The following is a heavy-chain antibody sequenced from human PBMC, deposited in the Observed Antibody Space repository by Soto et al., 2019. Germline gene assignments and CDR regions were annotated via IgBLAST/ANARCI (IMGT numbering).Heavy chain of an antibody. V-gene: IGHV1-18*01. CDR1: GYTFTSYG. CDR2: ISAYNSNT. J-gene: IGHJ3*02. CDR3: ARDGAIWFGELLWAFDI. Sequence: ASVKVSCKASGYTFTSYGISWVRQAPGQGLEWMGWISAYNSNTNYEQKLQGRVTMTTDTSTSTAYMELRSLRSDDTAVYYCARDGAIWFGELLWAFDIWGQGTMVTVSS. D-gene: IGHD3-10*01.